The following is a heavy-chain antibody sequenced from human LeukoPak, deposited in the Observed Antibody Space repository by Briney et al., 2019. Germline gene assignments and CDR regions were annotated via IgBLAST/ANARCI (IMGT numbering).Heavy chain of an antibody. CDR2: IYYSGST. D-gene: IGHD2-2*01. CDR3: ARVLRGSSPFDP. J-gene: IGHJ5*02. Sequence: PSETLSLTCAVYGGSFSGYYWSWIRQHPGKGLEWIGYIYYSGSTYYNPSLKSRVTISVDTSKNQFSLKLSSVTAADTAVYYCARVLRGSSPFDPWGQGTLVTVSS. V-gene: IGHV4-31*11. CDR1: GGSFSGYY.